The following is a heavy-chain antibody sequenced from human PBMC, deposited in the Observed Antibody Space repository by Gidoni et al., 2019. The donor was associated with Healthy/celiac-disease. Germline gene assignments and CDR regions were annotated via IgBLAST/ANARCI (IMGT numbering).Heavy chain of an antibody. CDR2: ISSSSSTI. V-gene: IGHV3-48*01. CDR3: ARDNKWLRPYGMDV. J-gene: IGHJ6*02. CDR1: GFTFCSYS. Sequence: EVQLVESGGGLVQPGGSLRLSCAASGFTFCSYSMNWVRQAPGKGLEGVSYISSSSSTIYYADSVKGRFTISRDNAKNSLYLQMNSLRAEDTAVYYCARDNKWLRPYGMDVWGQGTTVTVSS. D-gene: IGHD5-12*01.